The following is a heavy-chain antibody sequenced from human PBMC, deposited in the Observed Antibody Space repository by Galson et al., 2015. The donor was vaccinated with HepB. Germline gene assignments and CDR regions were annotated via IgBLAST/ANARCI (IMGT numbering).Heavy chain of an antibody. CDR3: ARGSGSRAWFDP. Sequence: SVKVSCKASGYTFTSYDINWVRQATGQGLEWMGWMNPNSGNTGYAQKFQGRVTMTTDTSTSTAYMELRSLRSDDTAVYYCARGSGSRAWFDPWGQGTLVTVSS. CDR1: GYTFTSYD. D-gene: IGHD1-26*01. J-gene: IGHJ5*02. V-gene: IGHV1-8*01. CDR2: MNPNSGNT.